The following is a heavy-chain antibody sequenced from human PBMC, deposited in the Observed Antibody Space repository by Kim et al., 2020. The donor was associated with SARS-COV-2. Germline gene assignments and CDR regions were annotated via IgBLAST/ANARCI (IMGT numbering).Heavy chain of an antibody. Sequence: ASVKVSCKASGYTFTGYYMHWVRQAPGQGLEWMGWINPNSGGTNYAQKFQGRVTMTRDTSISTAYMGLSRLRSDDTAVYYCAREGITMVRGVRSWFDPWGQGTLVTVSS. J-gene: IGHJ5*02. CDR2: INPNSGGT. CDR3: AREGITMVRGVRSWFDP. D-gene: IGHD3-10*01. V-gene: IGHV1-2*02. CDR1: GYTFTGYY.